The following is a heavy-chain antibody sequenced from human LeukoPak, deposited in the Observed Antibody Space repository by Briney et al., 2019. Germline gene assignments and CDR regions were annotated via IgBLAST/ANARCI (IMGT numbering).Heavy chain of an antibody. J-gene: IGHJ5*02. CDR3: ARDRARLIEVADWFDP. D-gene: IGHD3-16*01. Sequence: ASVKVSCKASGYPFNNYDINWVRQAPGQGLEWMGWINPNSGGTNYAQKFQGRVTMTRDTSISTAYMEPSRLRSDDTAVYYCARDRARLIEVADWFDPWGQGTLVTVSS. CDR1: GYPFNNYD. V-gene: IGHV1-2*02. CDR2: INPNSGGT.